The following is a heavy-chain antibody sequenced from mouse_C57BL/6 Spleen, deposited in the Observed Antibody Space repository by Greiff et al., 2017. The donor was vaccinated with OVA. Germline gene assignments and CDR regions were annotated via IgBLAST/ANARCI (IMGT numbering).Heavy chain of an antibody. CDR1: GYTFTSYW. Sequence: VQLQQPGAELVKPGASVKLSCKASGYTFTSYWMHWVKQRPGQGLEWIGMIHPNSGSTNYNEKFKSKATLTVDKSSSTAYMQLSSLTSEDSAVXYCAREGIYDYGGGAYWGQGTLVTVSA. J-gene: IGHJ3*01. CDR3: AREGIYDYGGGAY. D-gene: IGHD2-4*01. CDR2: IHPNSGST. V-gene: IGHV1-64*01.